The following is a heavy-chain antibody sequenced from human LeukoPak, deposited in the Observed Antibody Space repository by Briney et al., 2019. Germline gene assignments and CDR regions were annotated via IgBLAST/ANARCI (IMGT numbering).Heavy chain of an antibody. V-gene: IGHV3-33*01. D-gene: IGHD6-13*01. CDR3: ARGRGYSSRWNFGKDYYMDV. CDR1: GFTFSTYG. J-gene: IGHJ6*03. Sequence: PGRSLRLSCSASGFTFSTYGMNWVRQAPGKGLEWVAVIWYDGSHANYADAVKGRFTISRDNSKNTLYLQMNSPRAEDTAVYYCARGRGYSSRWNFGKDYYMDVWGKGTTVTVSS. CDR2: IWYDGSHA.